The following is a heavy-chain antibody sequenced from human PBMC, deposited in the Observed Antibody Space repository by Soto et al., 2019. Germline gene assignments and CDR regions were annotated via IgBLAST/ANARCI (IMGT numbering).Heavy chain of an antibody. CDR2: INAGNGNT. Sequence: QVQLVQSGAEEKKPGASVKVSCKASGYTFTSYTMHWVRQAPGQRLEWMGWINAGNGNTKYSQKFQGRVTITRDTSASTAYMELRSLRAEDTAVYYWARDPWNYVSGWFDPWGQGTLVTVSS. V-gene: IGHV1-3*05. CDR1: GYTFTSYT. CDR3: ARDPWNYVSGWFDP. J-gene: IGHJ5*02. D-gene: IGHD1-7*01.